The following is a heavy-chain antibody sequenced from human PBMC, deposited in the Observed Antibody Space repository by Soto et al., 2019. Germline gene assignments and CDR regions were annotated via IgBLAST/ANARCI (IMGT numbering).Heavy chain of an antibody. CDR2: IYYSGST. J-gene: IGHJ6*02. CDR3: ARDQAYDYTSPGDYYYYGMDV. Sequence: QVQLQESGPGLVKPSQTLSLTCTVSGGSISSGGHYWNWIRQHPGKCLEWIGYIYYSGSTYYNPSLQGRVTISVDTSKNQSSLNPSSVTAADTAVYYCARDQAYDYTSPGDYYYYGMDVWGQGTTVTVSS. V-gene: IGHV4-31*03. CDR1: GGSISSGGHY. D-gene: IGHD4-4*01.